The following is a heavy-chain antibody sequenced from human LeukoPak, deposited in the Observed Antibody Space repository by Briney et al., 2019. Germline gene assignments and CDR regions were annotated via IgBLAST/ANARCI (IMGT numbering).Heavy chain of an antibody. CDR2: ISYDESNK. CDR3: AKEGGDSHLDY. V-gene: IGHV3-30*04. D-gene: IGHD6-13*01. CDR1: GFTFSSYA. J-gene: IGHJ4*02. Sequence: PGGSLRLSCAASGFTFSSYAMHWVRQAPGKGLEWVAVISYDESNKYYADSVKGRFTISRDNSKNTLYLQMNSLRAEDTAVYYCAKEGGDSHLDYWGQGTLVTVSS.